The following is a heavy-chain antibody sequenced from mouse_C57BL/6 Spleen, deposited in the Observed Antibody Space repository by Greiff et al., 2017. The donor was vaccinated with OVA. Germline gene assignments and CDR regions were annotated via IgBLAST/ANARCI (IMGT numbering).Heavy chain of an antibody. CDR2: ISSGGDYI. Sequence: EVQGVESGEGLVKPGGSLKLSCAASGFTFSSYAMSWVRQTPEKRLEWVAYISSGGDYIYYADTVKGRFTISRDNARNTLYLQMSSLKSEDTAMYYCTREGFITTVVATRYFDVWGTGTTVTVSS. J-gene: IGHJ1*03. CDR3: TREGFITTVVATRYFDV. V-gene: IGHV5-9-1*02. D-gene: IGHD1-1*01. CDR1: GFTFSSYA.